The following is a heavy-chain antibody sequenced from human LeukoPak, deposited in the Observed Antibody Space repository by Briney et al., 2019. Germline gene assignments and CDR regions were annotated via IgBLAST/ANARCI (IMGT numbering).Heavy chain of an antibody. CDR3: ARRIAYAYALDS. CDR1: GGSISGAY. D-gene: IGHD3-16*01. J-gene: IGHJ4*02. V-gene: IGHV4-4*09. CDR2: IYSSGIT. Sequence: SETLPLTCTVSGGSISGAYWSWIRQPPGKGLEWIGYIYSSGITNYNPSLKSRVTMSVDTSKNQFSLNLSSVTAADTAVYYCARRIAYAYALDSWGQGALVTVSS.